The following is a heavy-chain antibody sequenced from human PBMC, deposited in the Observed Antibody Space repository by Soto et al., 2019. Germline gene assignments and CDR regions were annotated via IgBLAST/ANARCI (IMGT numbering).Heavy chain of an antibody. J-gene: IGHJ5*02. CDR3: ARGCSTGTTLTP. Sequence: SETLSLTCDVSAACLSSDGYSWSSDRQTTGRGLEWIGYIYPSGRTTYYNPSLKSRVTMSVDSAKNHFSLNLTSMPAADTAVYYCARGCSTGTTLTPWGQGTQVTVSS. V-gene: IGHV4-30-2*01. CDR1: AACLSSDGYS. CDR2: IYPSGRT. D-gene: IGHD1-7*01.